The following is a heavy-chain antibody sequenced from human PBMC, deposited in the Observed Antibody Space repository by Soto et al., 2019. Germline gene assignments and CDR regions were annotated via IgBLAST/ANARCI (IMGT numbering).Heavy chain of an antibody. D-gene: IGHD3-10*01. Sequence: QVQLQESGPGLVKPSETLSLTCTVSGGSISSYYWSWIRQPPGKGLEWIGYIYYSGSTNYNPSLKSRVTISVDTSKNQFSLKLSSVTAADTAVYYCARLGFGDLDPNPYFDYRGQGTLVTVSS. CDR1: GGSISSYY. V-gene: IGHV4-59*01. CDR3: ARLGFGDLDPNPYFDY. CDR2: IYYSGST. J-gene: IGHJ4*02.